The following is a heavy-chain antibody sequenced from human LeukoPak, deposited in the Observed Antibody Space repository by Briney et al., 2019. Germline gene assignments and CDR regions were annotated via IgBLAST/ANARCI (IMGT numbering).Heavy chain of an antibody. J-gene: IGHJ4*02. Sequence: PGGSLRLSCAASGXTFSSYAMSWVRQAPGKGLEWVSAISGSGGSIYYADSVKGRFTISRDNSKNTLYLQMNSLRAEDTAVYYCAKDYYGDYELYYFDYWGQGTLVTVSS. CDR3: AKDYYGDYELYYFDY. D-gene: IGHD4-17*01. CDR1: GXTFSSYA. CDR2: ISGSGGSI. V-gene: IGHV3-23*01.